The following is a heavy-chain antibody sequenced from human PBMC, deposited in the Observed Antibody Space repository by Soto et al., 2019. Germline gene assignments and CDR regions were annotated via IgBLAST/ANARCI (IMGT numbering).Heavy chain of an antibody. J-gene: IGHJ3*01. CDR1: GGSISGYY. Sequence: ETLSLTCTVSGGSISGYYWSWIRQSPEKGLEYIGYISYSGSTNYNLSLKSRVTTSLDTLKNQFSLKLSSVTAADTAIYYCASLNFDILTGYYAFDLWGQGTMVTVSS. CDR2: ISYSGST. V-gene: IGHV4-59*08. CDR3: ASLNFDILTGYYAFDL. D-gene: IGHD3-9*01.